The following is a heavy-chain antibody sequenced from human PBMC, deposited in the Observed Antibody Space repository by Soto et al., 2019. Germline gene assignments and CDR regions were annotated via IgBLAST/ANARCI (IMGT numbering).Heavy chain of an antibody. CDR2: ISSSSSYI. D-gene: IGHD6-19*01. CDR1: GFTFSSYS. CDR3: ARERSGWDVDY. V-gene: IGHV3-21*01. J-gene: IGHJ4*02. Sequence: EVQLVESGGGLVKPGGSLRLSCAASGFTFSSYSMNWVRQAPGKGLEWVSYISSSSSYIYYADSVKGRFTISRDNAKNSLYLQMNSLGVEDTAVYYCARERSGWDVDYWGQGTLVTVSS.